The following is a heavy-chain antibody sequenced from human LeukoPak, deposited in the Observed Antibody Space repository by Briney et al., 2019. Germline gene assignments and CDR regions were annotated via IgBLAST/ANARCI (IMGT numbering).Heavy chain of an antibody. CDR2: IRSKANSYAT. CDR1: GFTFSGSA. D-gene: IGHD6-13*01. J-gene: IGHJ4*02. V-gene: IGHV3-73*01. CDR3: TRLAAAGPLFDY. Sequence: GGSLRLSCAASGFTFSGSAMHWVRQASGKGLEWVGRIRSKANSYATAYAASVKGRFTISRDDSKNTAYLQMNSLRTEDTAVYYCTRLAAAGPLFDYWGQGTLVTVSS.